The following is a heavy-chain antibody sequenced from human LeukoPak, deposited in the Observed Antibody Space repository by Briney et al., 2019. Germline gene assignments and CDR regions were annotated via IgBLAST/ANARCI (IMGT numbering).Heavy chain of an antibody. V-gene: IGHV3-23*01. CDR1: GFTFNSYA. Sequence: GGSLRLSCAASGFTFNSYAMSWVRQAPGKGLEWVSVISTSGGTTYYADSVKGRFTISRDNSKNTLYLQMNSLRAEDTAVYYCEKDTSVFRLWSIWGYFDQWGQGTLVTVSS. J-gene: IGHJ4*02. CDR2: ISTSGGTT. CDR3: EKDTSVFRLWSIWGYFDQ. D-gene: IGHD5-18*01.